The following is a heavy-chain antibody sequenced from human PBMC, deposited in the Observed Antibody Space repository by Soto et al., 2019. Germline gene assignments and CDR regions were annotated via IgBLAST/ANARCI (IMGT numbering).Heavy chain of an antibody. D-gene: IGHD2-15*01. J-gene: IGHJ5*02. V-gene: IGHV3-9*01. Sequence: GGSLRLSCAASGFTFDDYAMHWVRQAPGKGLEWVSGISWNSGSIGYADSVKGRFTISRDNAKNSLYLQMNSLRAEDTALYYCAKDMGGYCCGGSCSLGSLFDPWGQGTLVTVSS. CDR1: GFTFDDYA. CDR2: ISWNSGSI. CDR3: AKDMGGYCCGGSCSLGSLFDP.